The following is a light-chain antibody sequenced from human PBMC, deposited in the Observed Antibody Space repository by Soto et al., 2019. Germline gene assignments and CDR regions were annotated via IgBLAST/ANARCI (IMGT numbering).Light chain of an antibody. J-gene: IGLJ3*02. Sequence: QPVLTQSPSASASLGASVKLTCTLSSGHSSYAIAWHQQQPEKGPRYLMKLNSDGSHSKGDGIPDRFSGSSSGAERYLTISSLPSEDEADYYCQTWGTGLHWVFGGGTKLNVL. V-gene: IGLV4-69*01. CDR1: SGHSSYA. CDR2: LNSDGSH. CDR3: QTWGTGLHWV.